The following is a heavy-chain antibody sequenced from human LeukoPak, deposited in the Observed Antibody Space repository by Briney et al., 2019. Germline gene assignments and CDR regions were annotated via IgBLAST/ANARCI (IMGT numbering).Heavy chain of an antibody. V-gene: IGHV4-31*03. D-gene: IGHD4-17*01. CDR3: ARGATVNREYFQH. CDR2: IYYSGST. Sequence: SQTLSLTCTVSGGSISSGGYYWSWIRQHPGKGLEWIGYIYYSGSTYYNPSLKSRVTISVDTSKNQFSLKLSSVTAADTAVYYCARGATVNREYFQHWGQGTLVTVSS. CDR1: GGSISSGGYY. J-gene: IGHJ1*01.